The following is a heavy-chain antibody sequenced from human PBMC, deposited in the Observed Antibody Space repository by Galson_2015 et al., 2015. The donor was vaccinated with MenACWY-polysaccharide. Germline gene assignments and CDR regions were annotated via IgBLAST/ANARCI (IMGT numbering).Heavy chain of an antibody. CDR1: GYTFTSYD. J-gene: IGHJ4*02. Sequence: SVKVSCKASGYTFTSYDINWVRQATGQGLEWMGWMSPNTAKTGYAQKFQGRVTMTSNTSISTAYMELSSLTSEDTAVYFCARGRRDTAVAAPAAVLLDYRGQGILVTVSS. CDR3: ARGRRDTAVAAPAAVLLDY. V-gene: IGHV1-8*01. D-gene: IGHD6-19*01. CDR2: MSPNTAKT.